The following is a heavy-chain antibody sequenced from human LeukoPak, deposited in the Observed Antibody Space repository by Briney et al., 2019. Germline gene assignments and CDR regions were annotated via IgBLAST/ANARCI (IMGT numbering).Heavy chain of an antibody. J-gene: IGHJ1*01. CDR1: GYTLTGYY. CDR2: INPNSGDT. D-gene: IGHD3-22*01. CDR3: ARGYYDSSDFEYFQH. V-gene: IGHV1-2*02. Sequence: ASVKVSCKASGYTLTGYYMHWVRQAPGQGLEWMGWINPNSGDTNFAQKFQGRVTMTRDTSISTVYMELSRLRSDDTAVFYCARGYYDSSDFEYFQHWGQGTLVTVSS.